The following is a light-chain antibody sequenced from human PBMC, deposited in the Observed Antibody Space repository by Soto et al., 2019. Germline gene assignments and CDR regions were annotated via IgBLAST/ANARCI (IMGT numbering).Light chain of an antibody. CDR1: QGINNY. J-gene: IGKJ5*01. Sequence: DIKLTQSPSFLSASVGDRVTITCRASQGINNYLAWYQQKSGKVPKLLMYGASTLQSGAPSRFSGSGYGTEFTLTISSLQPEDFATYYCQQLDSYPITFGQGTRLDIK. CDR3: QQLDSYPIT. V-gene: IGKV1-9*01. CDR2: GAS.